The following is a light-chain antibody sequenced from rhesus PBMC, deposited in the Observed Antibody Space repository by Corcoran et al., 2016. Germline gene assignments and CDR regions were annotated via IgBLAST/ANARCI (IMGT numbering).Light chain of an antibody. CDR2: EVS. CDR3: MQGIQLPYS. Sequence: DIVMTQTPLSLPVTPGEPASISCRSSQSLLHRGGKTYLYWYLPQPGQSPQLLIYEVSNRASGVPERFRGSGSGTDVTLKISRVEAEDVGVYYCMQGIQLPYSFGQGTKVEIK. J-gene: IGKJ2*01. CDR1: QSLLHRGGKTY. V-gene: IGKV2S15*01.